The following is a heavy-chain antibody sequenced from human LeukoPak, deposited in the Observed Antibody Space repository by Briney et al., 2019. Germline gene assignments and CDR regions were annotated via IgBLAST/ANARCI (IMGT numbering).Heavy chain of an antibody. CDR1: GGSVSSGSYY. D-gene: IGHD3-9*01. V-gene: IGHV4-61*01. CDR2: IYYSGST. J-gene: IGHJ5*02. Sequence: SETLSLTCTVSGGSVSSGSYYWSWIRQPPGKGLEWIGYIYYSGSTNYNPSLKSRVTISVDTSKNQFSLKLSSVTAADMGVYYCARAPTYFDILTGYYIWFDPWGQGTLVSVSS. CDR3: ARAPTYFDILTGYYIWFDP.